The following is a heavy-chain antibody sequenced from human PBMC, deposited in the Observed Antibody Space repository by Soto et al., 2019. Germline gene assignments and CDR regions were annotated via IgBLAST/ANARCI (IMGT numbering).Heavy chain of an antibody. Sequence: QITLKESGPTLVKPTQTLTLTCTFSGFSLSSSGVGVAWIRQPPGKALEWLALISWDGDEYYSPSLKNRLSISKDTPENHVVLTLTNVDPVDTGTYFCAHRPSDYIWGSYPTWGQGTLVTVSS. CDR1: GFSLSSSGVG. CDR2: ISWDGDE. CDR3: AHRPSDYIWGSYPT. J-gene: IGHJ5*02. V-gene: IGHV2-5*02. D-gene: IGHD3-16*01.